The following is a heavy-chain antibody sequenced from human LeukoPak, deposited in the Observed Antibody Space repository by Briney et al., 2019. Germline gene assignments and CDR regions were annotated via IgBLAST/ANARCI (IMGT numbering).Heavy chain of an antibody. Sequence: GSLRLSCAASGFTFSSYWMSWVRQAPGKGLEWVANIKQDGSEKYYVDSVKGRFTISRDNAKNSLYLQMNSLRAEDTAVYYCARDSRGYSGYEGDDAFDIWGQGTMVTVSS. D-gene: IGHD5-12*01. CDR3: ARDSRGYSGYEGDDAFDI. CDR2: IKQDGSEK. CDR1: GFTFSSYW. J-gene: IGHJ3*02. V-gene: IGHV3-7*01.